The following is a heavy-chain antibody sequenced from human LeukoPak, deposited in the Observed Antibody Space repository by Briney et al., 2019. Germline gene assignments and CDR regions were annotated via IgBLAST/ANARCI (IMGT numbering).Heavy chain of an antibody. D-gene: IGHD6-19*01. V-gene: IGHV3-30*04. CDR2: ISYDGSTR. Sequence: GGSLRLSCAASGFTFSSYAMHWVRQAPGKGLEWVALISYDGSTRDYVDSAKGRFTTSRDNSMNTLYLQMDSLRPEDTAVYYCARAPYSSGWYYFDYWGQGTLVTVSS. CDR3: ARAPYSSGWYYFDY. J-gene: IGHJ4*02. CDR1: GFTFSSYA.